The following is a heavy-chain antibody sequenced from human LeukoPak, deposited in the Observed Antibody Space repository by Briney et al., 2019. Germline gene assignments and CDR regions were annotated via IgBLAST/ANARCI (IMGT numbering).Heavy chain of an antibody. J-gene: IGHJ5*02. V-gene: IGHV3-23*01. CDR1: GFTFSSYG. Sequence: GGSLRLSCAASGFTFSSYGMNWVRRAPGKGLEWVSGISGSGGTTYYADSVKGRFTISRDNSKNSLSLQVSSLRAEDTAVYYCAKTNGYCSAWGEGTPGSVSS. CDR2: ISGSGGTT. CDR3: AKTNGYCSA. D-gene: IGHD2-8*01.